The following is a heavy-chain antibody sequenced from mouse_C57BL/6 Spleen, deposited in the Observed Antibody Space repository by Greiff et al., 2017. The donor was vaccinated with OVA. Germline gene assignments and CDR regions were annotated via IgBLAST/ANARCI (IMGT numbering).Heavy chain of an antibody. J-gene: IGHJ4*01. CDR3: ARPPRYDYDDGYSSMDF. Sequence: AAEGVDFSRYWMSWVRRAPGKGLEWIGEINPDSSTINYAPSLKDKFIISRDNAKNTLYLQMSKVRSEDTALYYCARPPRYDYDDGYSSMDFWRPGTSVPVSS. V-gene: IGHV4-1*01. CDR2: INPDSSTI. CDR1: GVDFSRYW. D-gene: IGHD2-4*01.